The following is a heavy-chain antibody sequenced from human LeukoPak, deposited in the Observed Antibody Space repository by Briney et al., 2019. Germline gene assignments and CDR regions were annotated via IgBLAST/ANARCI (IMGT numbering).Heavy chain of an antibody. D-gene: IGHD3/OR15-3a*01. CDR1: GGPISSINYY. V-gene: IGHV4-39*01. CDR2: IYYGGSS. CDR3: ARILILSSGLTPFDY. Sequence: SETLSLTCTVSGGPISSINYYWGWIRQPPGKRPEWIGNIYYGGSSYYNPSLQSRGTISVDSSKNQFSLRLSSVTAADPAVYSCARILILSSGLTPFDYWGQGALVTVPS. J-gene: IGHJ4*02.